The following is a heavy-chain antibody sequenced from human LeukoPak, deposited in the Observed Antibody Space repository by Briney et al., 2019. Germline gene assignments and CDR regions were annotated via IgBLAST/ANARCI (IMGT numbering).Heavy chain of an antibody. CDR2: IYYSGST. J-gene: IGHJ4*02. D-gene: IGHD1-26*01. Sequence: PSETLSLTCTVSGGSISSYYWSWIRQPPGKGLEWIGYIYYSGSTNYNPSLKSRVTISVDTSKNQFSLTLSSVTAADTAVYYCAISSGSYFNFDYWGQGTLVTVSS. CDR3: AISSGSYFNFDY. CDR1: GGSISSYY. V-gene: IGHV4-59*08.